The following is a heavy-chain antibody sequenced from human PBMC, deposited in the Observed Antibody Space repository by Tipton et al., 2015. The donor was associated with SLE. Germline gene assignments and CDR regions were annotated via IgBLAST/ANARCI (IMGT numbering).Heavy chain of an antibody. Sequence: TLSLTCTVSGGSISSGSYYWSWIRQPAGKGLEWIGYIYTSGSTNYNPSLKSRVTISVDTSKNQFSLKLSSVTAADTAVYYCARVHHYDSSGYCDAFDIWGQGTMVTVSS. CDR2: IYTSGST. V-gene: IGHV4-61*09. CDR1: GGSISSGSYY. CDR3: ARVHHYDSSGYCDAFDI. D-gene: IGHD3-22*01. J-gene: IGHJ3*02.